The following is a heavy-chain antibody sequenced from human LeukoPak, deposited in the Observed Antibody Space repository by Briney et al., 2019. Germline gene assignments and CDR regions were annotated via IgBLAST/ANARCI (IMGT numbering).Heavy chain of an antibody. CDR3: TTDSYCSTTTCYASSNYYYGLDA. J-gene: IGHJ6*02. D-gene: IGHD2-2*01. CDR1: GFTFSNAW. Sequence: GGSLRLSCAASGFTFSNAWMTWVRQAPGKGLEWVGRIYRNADGGTTDYAAPVKGRFTISRDDSKNTLYLQMNSLKTEDSAVYYCTTDSYCSTTTCYASSNYYYGLDAWGQGTSVTVSS. CDR2: IYRNADGGTT. V-gene: IGHV3-15*05.